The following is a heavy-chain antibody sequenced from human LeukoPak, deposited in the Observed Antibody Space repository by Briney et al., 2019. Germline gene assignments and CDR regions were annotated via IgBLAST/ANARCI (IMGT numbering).Heavy chain of an antibody. CDR1: GFTFSIYW. CDR3: AKDLGDGYNYNWFDP. CDR2: ISPDGSST. J-gene: IGHJ5*02. V-gene: IGHV3-74*01. Sequence: GGSLRLSCAASGFTFSIYWMHWVRQVPGKGLVWVSRISPDGSSTNYADSVKGRFAISRDNAKNTVYLQMNSLRAEDTAVYCCAKDLGDGYNYNWFDPWGQGTLVTVSS. D-gene: IGHD5-24*01.